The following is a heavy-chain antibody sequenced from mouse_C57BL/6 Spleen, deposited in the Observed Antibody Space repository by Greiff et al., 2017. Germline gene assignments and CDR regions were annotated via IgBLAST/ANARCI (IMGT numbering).Heavy chain of an antibody. CDR3: ALTTVVAGKNYFDY. CDR2: IDPANGNT. D-gene: IGHD1-1*01. CDR1: GFNIKNTY. J-gene: IGHJ2*01. V-gene: IGHV14-3*01. Sequence: VQLQQSVAELVRPGASVKLSCTASGFNIKNTYMHWVKQRPERGLEWIGRIDPANGNTKYAPKFQGKATITADTSSNTAYLQLSSLTSEDTAIYYCALTTVVAGKNYFDYWGQGTTLTVSS.